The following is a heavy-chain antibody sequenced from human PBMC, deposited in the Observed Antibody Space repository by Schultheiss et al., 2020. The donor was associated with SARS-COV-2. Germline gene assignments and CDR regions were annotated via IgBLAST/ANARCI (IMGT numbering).Heavy chain of an antibody. CDR1: GYTFTGYY. V-gene: IGHV1-2*06. Sequence: ASVKVSCKASGYTFTGYYMHWVRQAPGQGLEWMGRINPKTGATNYAQKFQARVTMTRETSITTAYMELSRLRSDDTAVYYCASAPTVTTWGSDYWGQGTLVTVSS. CDR3: ASAPTVTTWGSDY. J-gene: IGHJ4*02. D-gene: IGHD4-17*01. CDR2: INPKTGAT.